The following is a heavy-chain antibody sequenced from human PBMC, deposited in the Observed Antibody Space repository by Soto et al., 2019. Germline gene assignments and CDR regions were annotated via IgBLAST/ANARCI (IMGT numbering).Heavy chain of an antibody. CDR3: ARCPQPPDTADPYAVDV. CDR2: IVPSVDTT. V-gene: IGHV1-69*18. Sequence: QVQLVQSGTEVKKPGASVKVSCKASGGTFSRSGFHWVRQAPGQGLEWMGMIVPSVDTTNYAQKLQARVTITADQYKNTVYVELRSLRSEDTAVYYCARCPQPPDTADPYAVDVWGQGTRVIVSS. D-gene: IGHD5-18*01. J-gene: IGHJ6*02. CDR1: GGTFSRSG.